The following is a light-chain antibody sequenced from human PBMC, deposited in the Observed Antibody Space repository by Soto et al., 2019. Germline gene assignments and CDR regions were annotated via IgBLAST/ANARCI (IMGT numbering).Light chain of an antibody. CDR3: NSYTSSSTRV. J-gene: IGLJ2*01. V-gene: IGLV2-14*01. Sequence: QSALTQPASVSGSPGQSITISCIGTSSDVGGYNYVSWYQQHPGKAPKLMIYEVNNRPSGVSNRFSGSKSGNTASLTISGLQAEDEADYYCNSYTSSSTRVFGGGTKVTVL. CDR2: EVN. CDR1: SSDVGGYNY.